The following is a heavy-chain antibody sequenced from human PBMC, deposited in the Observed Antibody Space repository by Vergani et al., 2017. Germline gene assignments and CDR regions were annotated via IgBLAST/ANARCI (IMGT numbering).Heavy chain of an antibody. Sequence: QVQLQESGPGLVKPSQTLSLPCTVSGGSINSGGYFWSWVRQHPGKGLELIGYIYYRGSASYNPSLKSRVTMSVDTSENQFTLNLSSVTAADTAVYYCARIPRGYCSSAICFPFDYWGQGTLVTVSS. J-gene: IGHJ4*02. V-gene: IGHV4-31*03. D-gene: IGHD2-2*01. CDR1: GGSINSGGYF. CDR3: ARIPRGYCSSAICFPFDY. CDR2: IYYRGSA.